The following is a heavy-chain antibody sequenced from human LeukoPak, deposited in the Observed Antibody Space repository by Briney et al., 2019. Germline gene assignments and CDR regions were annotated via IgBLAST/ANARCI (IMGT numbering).Heavy chain of an antibody. CDR2: IYYSGST. CDR1: GGSISSYY. J-gene: IGHJ4*02. V-gene: IGHV4-59*08. CDR3: ARTRSRSGTLYY. Sequence: PSETLSLTCTVSGGSISSYYWSWIRQPPGKGLEWIGYIYYSGSTNYNPSLKSRVTISVDTSKNQFSLKLSSVTAADTAVYYCARTRSRSGTLYYWGQGTLVTVSS. D-gene: IGHD3-10*01.